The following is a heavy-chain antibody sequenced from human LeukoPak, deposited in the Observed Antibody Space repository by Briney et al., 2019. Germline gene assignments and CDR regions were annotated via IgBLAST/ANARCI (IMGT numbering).Heavy chain of an antibody. D-gene: IGHD2-2*01. V-gene: IGHV3-30*02. Sequence: VGSLRLSCAASGFTFSSYGMHWVRQAPGKGLEWVAFIRYDGSNKYYADSVKGRFTISRDNSKNTLYLQMNSLRAEDTAVYYCAKDSTKYCSSTSCPDDYWGQGTLVTVSS. CDR1: GFTFSSYG. CDR3: AKDSTKYCSSTSCPDDY. J-gene: IGHJ4*02. CDR2: IRYDGSNK.